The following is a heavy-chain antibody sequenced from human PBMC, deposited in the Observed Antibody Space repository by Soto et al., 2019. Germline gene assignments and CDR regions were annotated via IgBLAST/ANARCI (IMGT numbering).Heavy chain of an antibody. J-gene: IGHJ4*02. CDR1: GFTFSSYW. V-gene: IGHV3-74*01. D-gene: IGHD4-17*01. Sequence: EVQLVESGGDLVQPGGSLRLSCVASGFTFSSYWMHWVRQVPGKGLVWVSRISSDGSSTSYADSVRGRFIISRDNAKNTLYLQVNSLRVDYTAVYYCARGTVRDHDFGDHWGQGTLVAVSS. CDR2: ISSDGSST. CDR3: ARGTVRDHDFGDH.